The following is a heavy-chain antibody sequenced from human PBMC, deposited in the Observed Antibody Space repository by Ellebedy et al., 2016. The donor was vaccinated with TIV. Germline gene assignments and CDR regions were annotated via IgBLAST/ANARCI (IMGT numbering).Heavy chain of an antibody. D-gene: IGHD1-26*01. CDR1: GFTFSGYA. Sequence: GESLKISCAASGFTFSGYAMSWVRQAPGKGLEWISAIDGSPSSTVYADSVKGRFTISRDNSKNTLYLQMNSLRAEDAAVYSCAKEQLGGGTYLWGTFDYWGQGTLVTVSS. V-gene: IGHV3-23*01. CDR3: AKEQLGGGTYLWGTFDY. CDR2: IDGSPSST. J-gene: IGHJ4*02.